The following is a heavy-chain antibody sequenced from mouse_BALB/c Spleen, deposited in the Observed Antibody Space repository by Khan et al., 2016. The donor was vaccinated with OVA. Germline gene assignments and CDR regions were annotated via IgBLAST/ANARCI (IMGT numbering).Heavy chain of an antibody. J-gene: IGHJ3*01. D-gene: IGHD2-2*01. CDR2: IFPGSVST. CDR3: ARGGYGGGAY. V-gene: IGHV1-9*01. Sequence: QVQLQQSGGDLMKPGASVKISCKATGYTFTSYWIEWVKQRPGHGLEWIGQIFPGSVSTTYNEKFKGKATFTADTSSIPAYMQLSSLTSDDSAVYYCARGGYGGGAYWGQGTLVTVSA. CDR1: GYTFTSYW.